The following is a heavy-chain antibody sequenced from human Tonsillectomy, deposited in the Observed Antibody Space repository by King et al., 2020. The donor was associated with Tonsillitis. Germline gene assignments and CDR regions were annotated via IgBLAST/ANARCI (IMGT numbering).Heavy chain of an antibody. V-gene: IGHV4-39*07. CDR3: ARVLGYDSSCYYYHRGDAFDF. Sequence: LQLQESGPGLVKPSETRSLTCTVSGGSISSSSYYWGWIRQPPGKGLEWMGRIYNSGSTYYNPSLKSRVTIAVDTSKNQFSLKLSSVTAADTAVYYCARVLGYDSSCYYYHRGDAFDFWGQRSLFTVSS. CDR1: GGSISSSSYY. D-gene: IGHD3-22*01. CDR2: IYNSGST. J-gene: IGHJ4*02.